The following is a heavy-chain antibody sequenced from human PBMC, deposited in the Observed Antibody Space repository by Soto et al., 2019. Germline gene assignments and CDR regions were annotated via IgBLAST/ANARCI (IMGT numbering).Heavy chain of an antibody. J-gene: IGHJ2*01. CDR2: IIPIFGTA. V-gene: IGHV1-69*12. Sequence: QVQLVQSGAEVKKPGSSVTVSCKASGGTFSSYTISWVRQAPGQGLEWMGGIIPIFGTANYAQKFQSRVTITADSTTGTADMELRSLRSEDTAVYCWARGNRRWLQLWYFDLWGRGTLVTVSS. CDR1: GGTFSSYT. D-gene: IGHD5-12*01. CDR3: ARGNRRWLQLWYFDL.